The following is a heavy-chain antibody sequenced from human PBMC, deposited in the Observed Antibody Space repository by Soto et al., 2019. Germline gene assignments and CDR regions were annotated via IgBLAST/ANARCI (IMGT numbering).Heavy chain of an antibody. CDR3: ARWTVPRIFLAFDI. D-gene: IGHD3-3*02. V-gene: IGHV4-31*03. CDR2: IYYSGST. CDR1: GGSISSGGYY. Sequence: SETLSLTCTVSGGSISSGGYYWSWIRQHPGKGLEWIGYIYYSGSTYYNPSLKSRVTISVDTSKKQFSLKLSSVTAADTAVYYCARWTVPRIFLAFDIWGQGTMVTVSS. J-gene: IGHJ3*02.